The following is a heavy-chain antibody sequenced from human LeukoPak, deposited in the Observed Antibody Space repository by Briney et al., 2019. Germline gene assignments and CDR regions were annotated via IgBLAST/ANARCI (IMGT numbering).Heavy chain of an antibody. CDR1: GGSISSHY. V-gene: IGHV4-59*11. D-gene: IGHD3-3*01. CDR3: ARSPFPGYDFWSGYYTGGWFDP. CDR2: IYYSGST. J-gene: IGHJ5*02. Sequence: SETLSPTCTVSGGSISSHYWSWIRQPPGNGLEWIGYIYYSGSTNYNPSLKSRVTISVDASKNQFSLKLSSVTAADTAVYYCARSPFPGYDFWSGYYTGGWFDPWGQGTLVTVSS.